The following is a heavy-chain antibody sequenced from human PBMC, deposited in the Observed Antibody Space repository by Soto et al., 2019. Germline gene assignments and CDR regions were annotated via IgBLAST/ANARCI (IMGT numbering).Heavy chain of an antibody. Sequence: SETLSLTCTVSSGSISSGAYSWSWIRQPPGKGLEWIGYTYHSGNTYYNPSLKSRVAISVDRSKNQFSLELSSVTAADTAVYYCVRGGITLVRGVIPYLNYWGQGVLVTVSS. CDR1: SGSISSGAYS. J-gene: IGHJ4*02. CDR3: VRGGITLVRGVIPYLNY. D-gene: IGHD3-10*01. V-gene: IGHV4-30-2*01. CDR2: TYHSGNT.